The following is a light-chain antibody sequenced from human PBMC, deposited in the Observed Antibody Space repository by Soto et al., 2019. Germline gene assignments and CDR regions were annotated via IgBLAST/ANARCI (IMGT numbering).Light chain of an antibody. V-gene: IGKV1-12*01. CDR2: AAS. J-gene: IGKJ5*01. Sequence: DIQMTQSPSSVSGSVGDRVTITCRASQDITRWLAWYQQKPGKAPNLLIYAASTLQSGVPSRFSGSGSGTDFTLTISSLQPEDFATYYCQQLNTYPITFGQGTRLEIK. CDR3: QQLNTYPIT. CDR1: QDITRW.